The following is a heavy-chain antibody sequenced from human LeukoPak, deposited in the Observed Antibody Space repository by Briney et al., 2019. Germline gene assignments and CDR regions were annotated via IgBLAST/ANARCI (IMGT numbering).Heavy chain of an antibody. Sequence: ASVKVSCKASGYTFTNTLHWVRQAPGRRLEWMGWINGGNGNTKYSQTFQGRVTITRDTSASTAYMELSSLRSEDTAVYYCARDRRDGYNPFDYWGQGTLVTVSS. CDR1: GYTFTNT. CDR3: ARDRRDGYNPFDY. CDR2: INGGNGNT. D-gene: IGHD5-24*01. V-gene: IGHV1-3*01. J-gene: IGHJ4*02.